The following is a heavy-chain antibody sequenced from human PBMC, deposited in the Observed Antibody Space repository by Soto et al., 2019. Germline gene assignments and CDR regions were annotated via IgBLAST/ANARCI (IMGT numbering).Heavy chain of an antibody. CDR2: INHSGST. V-gene: IGHV4-34*01. Sequence: SLTCAVYGGSFSGYYWSWIRQPPGKGLEWIGEINHSGSTNYNPSLKSRVTIPVDTSKNQFSLKLSSVTAADTAVYYCARGRTGYSYGFRASEKWFDPWGQGTLVTV. CDR1: GGSFSGYY. J-gene: IGHJ5*02. CDR3: ARGRTGYSYGFRASEKWFDP. D-gene: IGHD5-18*01.